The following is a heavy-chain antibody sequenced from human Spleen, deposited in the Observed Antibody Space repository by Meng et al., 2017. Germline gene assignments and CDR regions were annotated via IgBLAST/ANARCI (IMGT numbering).Heavy chain of an antibody. CDR3: ARDWRAIDY. V-gene: IGHV3-23*01. Sequence: GESLKISCAASGFTFSSYAMSWVRQAPGKGLEWVSAISGSGGSTYYADSVKGRFTISRDNAKNSLYLQMNSLRAEDTAVYYCARDWRAIDYWGQGKLVNGSS. CDR1: GFTFSSYA. CDR2: ISGSGGST. J-gene: IGHJ4*02.